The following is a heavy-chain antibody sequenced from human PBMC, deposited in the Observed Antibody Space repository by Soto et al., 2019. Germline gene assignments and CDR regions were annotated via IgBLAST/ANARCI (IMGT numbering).Heavy chain of an antibody. CDR3: ARNLDHNWFDP. D-gene: IGHD3-3*01. J-gene: IGHJ5*02. Sequence: SETLSLTCTVSGGSISSGGNYWSWIRQHPGKGLEWIGYIYYTGSTYYNPSLKSRITISVDTSKNQFSLKLSSVTAADTAVYYCARNLDHNWFDPWGQGTLVTVSS. CDR2: IYYTGST. CDR1: GGSISSGGNY. V-gene: IGHV4-31*03.